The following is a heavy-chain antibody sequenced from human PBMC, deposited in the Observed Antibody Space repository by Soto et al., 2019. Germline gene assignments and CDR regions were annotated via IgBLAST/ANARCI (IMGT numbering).Heavy chain of an antibody. J-gene: IGHJ6*02. CDR3: ATSYDFWRTDAQYYHYVMDF. Sequence: GASVKVSCKASGGTFSSYAISWVRQAPGQGLEWMGGIIPIFGTANYAQKFQGRVTITADESTSTAYMELSSLRSEDTAVYYCATSYDFWRTDAQYYHYVMDFRGQGSSVIVSS. V-gene: IGHV1-69*13. CDR1: GGTFSSYA. D-gene: IGHD3-3*01. CDR2: IIPIFGTA.